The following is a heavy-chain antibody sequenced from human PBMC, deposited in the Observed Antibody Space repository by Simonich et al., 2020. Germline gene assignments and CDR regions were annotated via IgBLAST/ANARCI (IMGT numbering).Heavy chain of an antibody. CDR2: IYPGDSDT. D-gene: IGHD1-1*01. V-gene: IGHV5-51*01. CDR3: ARQLNDFDI. CDR1: GYSFTSYW. J-gene: IGHJ3*02. Sequence: EVQLVQSGAELKKPGESLKISCKGSGYSFTSYWIGWLRQMPGKGLEWIGIIYPGDSDTRYITSVQGQVTSSADKSISTAYLQWSSLKASDTAMYYCARQLNDFDIWGQGTMVTVSS.